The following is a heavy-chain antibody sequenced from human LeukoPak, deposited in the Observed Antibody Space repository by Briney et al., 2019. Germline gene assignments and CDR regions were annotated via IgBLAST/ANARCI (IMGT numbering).Heavy chain of an antibody. CDR3: ARRVQLERRGRFDP. CDR1: GYTLTELS. J-gene: IGHJ5*02. Sequence: ASVKVSCKVSGYTLTELSMHWVRQAPGQGLEWMGIINPSGGSTSYAQKFQGRVTITRDTSASTAYMELSSLRSEDTAVYYCARRVQLERRGRFDPWGQGTLVTVSS. CDR2: INPSGGST. V-gene: IGHV1-46*01. D-gene: IGHD1-1*01.